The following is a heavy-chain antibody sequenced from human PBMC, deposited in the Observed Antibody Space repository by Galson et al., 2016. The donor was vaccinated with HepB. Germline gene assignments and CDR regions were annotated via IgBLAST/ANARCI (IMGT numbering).Heavy chain of an antibody. CDR3: TKHEVRTHDY. V-gene: IGHV3-23*01. D-gene: IGHD3-22*01. CDR1: GFTFSSYA. CDR2: IHLGGNDI. J-gene: IGHJ4*02. Sequence: ASGFTFSSYAMSWVRQAPGKGLEWVSAIHLGGNDIYYADSVKGRFTISRDDYNSMLYLQMNSLRAEDTAVYYCTKHEVRTHDYWGQGTLVTVPS.